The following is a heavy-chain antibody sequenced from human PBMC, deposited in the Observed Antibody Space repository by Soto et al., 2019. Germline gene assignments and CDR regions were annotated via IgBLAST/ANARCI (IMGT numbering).Heavy chain of an antibody. V-gene: IGHV1-3*01. CDR1: GYVFTSYA. CDR3: ARAVTVDSSGWYALRY. D-gene: IGHD6-19*01. J-gene: IGHJ4*02. Sequence: ASVKVSCKTSGYVFTSYAVHWVRQAPGQRLEWMGWINAGNGNTQYSQKFKGRVTVTSATSASTAYMELSSLRSEDTAFYYCARAVTVDSSGWYALRYWGQGTLVTV. CDR2: INAGNGNT.